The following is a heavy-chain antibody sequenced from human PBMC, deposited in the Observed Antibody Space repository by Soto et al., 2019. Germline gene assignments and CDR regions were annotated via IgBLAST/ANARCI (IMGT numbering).Heavy chain of an antibody. J-gene: IGHJ4*02. Sequence: QVQLQQWGAGLLKPSETLSLTCAVYGGSFSGYYWSWIRQPPGKGLEWIGEINHSGSTNYNPSLKSRVTISVDTSKNQFSLKLSSGTAADTAVYYCSRPLRRGYSYGPYFDYWGQGTLVTVSS. D-gene: IGHD5-18*01. CDR2: INHSGST. V-gene: IGHV4-34*01. CDR3: SRPLRRGYSYGPYFDY. CDR1: GGSFSGYY.